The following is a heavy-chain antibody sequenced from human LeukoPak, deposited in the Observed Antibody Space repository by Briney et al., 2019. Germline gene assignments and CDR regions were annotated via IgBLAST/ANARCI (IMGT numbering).Heavy chain of an antibody. CDR2: IYYSGST. J-gene: IGHJ6*02. D-gene: IGHD1-1*01. CDR3: ARFVQLERRAKYYYYGMDV. CDR1: GGPISSYY. V-gene: IGHV4-59*01. Sequence: SETLSLTCTVSGGPISSYYWSWIRQPPGKGLEWIGYIYYSGSTNYNPSLKSRVTISVDTSKNQFSLKLSSVTAADTAVYYCARFVQLERRAKYYYYGMDVWGQGTTVTVSS.